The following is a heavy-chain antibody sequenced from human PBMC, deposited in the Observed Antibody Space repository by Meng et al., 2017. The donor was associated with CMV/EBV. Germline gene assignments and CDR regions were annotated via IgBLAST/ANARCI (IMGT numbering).Heavy chain of an antibody. D-gene: IGHD3-10*01. CDR1: GFTFSSYE. CDR2: ISSSGSTI. J-gene: IGHJ6*02. V-gene: IGHV3-48*03. CDR3: ARDQKWGWFEDYGMDV. Sequence: GESLRLSCAASGFTFSSYEMNWVRQAPGKGLEWVSYISSSGSTIYYADSVKGRFTISRDNAKNSLYLQMNSLRAEDTAVYYCARDQKWGWFEDYGMDVWGQGTTVTVSS.